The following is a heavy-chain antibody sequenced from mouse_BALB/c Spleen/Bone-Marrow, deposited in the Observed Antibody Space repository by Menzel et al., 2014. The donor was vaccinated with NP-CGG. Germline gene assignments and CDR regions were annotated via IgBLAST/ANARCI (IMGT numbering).Heavy chain of an antibody. CDR2: ISYDGSN. D-gene: IGHD2-3*01. CDR3: ASGEEGWLLAY. CDR1: GYSNTSGYY. Sequence: EVKLVESGPGLVKPSQSLSLTRSVTGYSNTSGYYWNWIRLFTGNKLEWMGYISYDGSNNYNPSLKNRISITRDTSKNQFFLKLNSVTTEDKATYYGASGEEGWLLAYGGQGALVTVTA. V-gene: IGHV3-6*02. J-gene: IGHJ3*01.